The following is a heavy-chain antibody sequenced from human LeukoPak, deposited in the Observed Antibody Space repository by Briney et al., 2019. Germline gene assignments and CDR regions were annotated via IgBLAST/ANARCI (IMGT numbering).Heavy chain of an antibody. CDR2: ISGSGGST. Sequence: GGSLRLSCAASGFTFSSYAMSWVRQAPGKGLEWVSAISGSGGSTYYADSVKGRFTISRDNSKNTLYLQMNSLRAEDTAVYYCAKVRQYYYDSSGYPDDAFDIWGQGTMVTVSS. J-gene: IGHJ3*02. CDR1: GFTFSSYA. CDR3: AKVRQYYYDSSGYPDDAFDI. V-gene: IGHV3-23*01. D-gene: IGHD3-22*01.